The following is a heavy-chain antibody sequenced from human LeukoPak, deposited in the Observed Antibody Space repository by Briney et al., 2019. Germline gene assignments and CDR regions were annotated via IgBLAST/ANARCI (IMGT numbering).Heavy chain of an antibody. D-gene: IGHD4-17*01. J-gene: IGHJ2*01. CDR3: ATLSPSSYAESNWYFDL. V-gene: IGHV4-59*08. Sequence: SETLSLTCTVSGGSISSYYWSWIRQPPGKGLEWIGYIYYSGSTNYNPSLKSRVTISVATSRNQFSLKLSSVTAADTAVYYCATLSPSSYAESNWYFDLWGRGTLVTVSS. CDR1: GGSISSYY. CDR2: IYYSGST.